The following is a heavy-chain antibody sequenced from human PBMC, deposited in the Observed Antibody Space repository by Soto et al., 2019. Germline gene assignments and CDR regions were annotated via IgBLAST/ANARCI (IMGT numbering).Heavy chain of an antibody. J-gene: IGHJ4*02. D-gene: IGHD3-3*01. CDR2: ISAYNGNT. Sequence: GASVKGSCKASGYTFTSYGISWVRQAPGQGLEWMGWISAYNGNTNYAQKLQGRVTMTTDTSTSTAYMELRSLRSDDTAVYYCARYITYYDFWSGYYNVYYFDYWGQGTLVTVSS. V-gene: IGHV1-18*01. CDR1: GYTFTSYG. CDR3: ARYITYYDFWSGYYNVYYFDY.